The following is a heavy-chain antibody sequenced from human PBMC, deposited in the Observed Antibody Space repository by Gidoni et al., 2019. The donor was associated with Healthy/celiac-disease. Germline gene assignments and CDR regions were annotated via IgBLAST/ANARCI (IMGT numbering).Heavy chain of an antibody. V-gene: IGHV3-7*03. CDR2: IKQDGSEK. J-gene: IGHJ6*03. CDR3: ARVGPYFDWSNYYYYYYMDV. Sequence: AASGFTFSSHWMSWVRQAPGKGLEWVANIKQDGSEKYYVDSVKGRFTISRDNAKNSLYLQMNSLRAEDTAVYYCARVGPYFDWSNYYYYYYMDVWGKGTTVTVSS. CDR1: GFTFSSHW. D-gene: IGHD3-9*01.